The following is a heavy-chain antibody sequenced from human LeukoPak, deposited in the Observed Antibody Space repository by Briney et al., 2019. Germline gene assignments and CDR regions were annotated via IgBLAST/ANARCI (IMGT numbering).Heavy chain of an antibody. J-gene: IGHJ4*02. D-gene: IGHD3-10*01. CDR1: GGSFSGYY. Sequence: SDTLSLTCAVYGGSFSGYYWSWLRQPPGKGLEWIGSIYYTGATNSNPSLKSRVTISVDTSKDQFSLKLSSVTAADTAVYYCARHGIYVSGSYYNLLAYFFDYWGRGALVTVSS. V-gene: IGHV4-34*01. CDR2: IYYTGAT. CDR3: ARHGIYVSGSYYNLLAYFFDY.